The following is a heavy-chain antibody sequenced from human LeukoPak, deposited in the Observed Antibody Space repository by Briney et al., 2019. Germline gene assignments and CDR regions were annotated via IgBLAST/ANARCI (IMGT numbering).Heavy chain of an antibody. J-gene: IGHJ2*01. D-gene: IGHD3-16*01. CDR1: GGTFSIYA. CDR3: AGRSRGGINWYFDL. Sequence: SVNVSCKASGGTFSIYAISWVRQAPGQGLEWMGGIIPIFGTANYAQKFQGRVTITADESTSTAYMALSSLSSEDTAVYYCAGRSRGGINWYFDLWGRGTLVTVSS. CDR2: IIPIFGTA. V-gene: IGHV1-69*13.